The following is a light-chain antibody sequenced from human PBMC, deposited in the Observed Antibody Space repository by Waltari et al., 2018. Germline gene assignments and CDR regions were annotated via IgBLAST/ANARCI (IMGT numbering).Light chain of an antibody. CDR2: DAS. CDR3: QQRSNWPPIT. CDR1: QSISSY. Sequence: ENVLTQSPATLSLSPGERATLSCRASQSISSYLAWYQQKPGQAPRLLIYDASNRATGIPARFSGSGSVTDFTLTISSLEPEDFAVYYCQQRSNWPPITFGQGTRLEIK. J-gene: IGKJ5*01. V-gene: IGKV3-11*01.